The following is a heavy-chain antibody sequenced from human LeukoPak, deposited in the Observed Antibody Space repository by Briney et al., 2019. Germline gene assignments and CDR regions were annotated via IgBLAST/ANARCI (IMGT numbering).Heavy chain of an antibody. V-gene: IGHV4-34*01. J-gene: IGHJ3*02. D-gene: IGHD3-22*01. Sequence: SETLSLTCAVYGGSFSGYYWSWIRQPPGKGLEWIGEINHSGSTNYNPSLKSRVTMSVDTSKNQFSLKLSSVTAADTAVYYCARVRYSSGYYYVRTSDAFDIWGQGTMVTVSS. CDR2: INHSGST. CDR3: ARVRYSSGYYYVRTSDAFDI. CDR1: GGSFSGYY.